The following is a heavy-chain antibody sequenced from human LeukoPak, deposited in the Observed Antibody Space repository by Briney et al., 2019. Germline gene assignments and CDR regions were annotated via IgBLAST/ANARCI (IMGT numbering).Heavy chain of an antibody. CDR2: ISDSGGST. Sequence: GGSLRLSCAVSGLTLSNYGMSWVREAPGKGLEWVAGISDSGGSTNYADSVKGRFTISRDNPKNTLYLQMNSLRAEDTAVYFCAKRGIVIRAVIIVGFHKEAYYFDYWGQGALVTVSS. J-gene: IGHJ4*02. V-gene: IGHV3-23*01. D-gene: IGHD3-10*01. CDR1: GLTLSNYG. CDR3: AKRGIVIRAVIIVGFHKEAYYFDY.